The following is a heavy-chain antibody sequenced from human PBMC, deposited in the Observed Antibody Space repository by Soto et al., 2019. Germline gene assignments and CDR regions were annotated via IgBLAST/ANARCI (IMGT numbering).Heavy chain of an antibody. CDR1: GFAFSGHA. CDR2: ISYDGSNK. Sequence: GGSLRLSCAASGFAFSGHAMHWVRQAPGKGLEWVAVISYDGSNKYYADSVKGRFTMSRDNSKNTLYLQMNSLRAEDTAVYYCARDSSSGYYYLDWYFDLWGRGTLVTVSS. CDR3: ARDSSSGYYYLDWYFDL. V-gene: IGHV3-30-3*01. D-gene: IGHD3-22*01. J-gene: IGHJ2*01.